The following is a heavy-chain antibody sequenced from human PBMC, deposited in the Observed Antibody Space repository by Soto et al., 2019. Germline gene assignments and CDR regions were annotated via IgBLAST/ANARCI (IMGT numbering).Heavy chain of an antibody. Sequence: ASVKVSCKASGCTFSSYDINWVRQATGQGLEWMGWMNPNSGNTGYAQKFQGRVTMTRNTCISTAYMELSSLRSEDTAVYYCARVFTHCSRTSCYAYYYYYNTVWGKGTTVTVSS. J-gene: IGHJ6*03. CDR3: ARVFTHCSRTSCYAYYYYYNTV. CDR1: GCTFSSYD. D-gene: IGHD2-2*01. V-gene: IGHV1-8*01. CDR2: MNPNSGNT.